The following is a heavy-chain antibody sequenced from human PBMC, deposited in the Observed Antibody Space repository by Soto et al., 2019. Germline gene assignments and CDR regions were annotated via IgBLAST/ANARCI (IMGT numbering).Heavy chain of an antibody. CDR3: IQSRCGGDCLQSYASHYYYGMDV. Sequence: QITLKESGPTLVKPTQTLTLTFTFSGFSLSTSGVGVGWIRQPPGKDLEWLALSYWDDDKRYSLTLRSRITISKDTSNSKVGLTMTSTDPVDTATYHCIQSRCGGDCLQSYASHYYYGMDVWGQGTTVTVSS. CDR1: GFSLSTSGVG. CDR2: SYWDDDK. J-gene: IGHJ6*02. V-gene: IGHV2-5*02. D-gene: IGHD2-21*02.